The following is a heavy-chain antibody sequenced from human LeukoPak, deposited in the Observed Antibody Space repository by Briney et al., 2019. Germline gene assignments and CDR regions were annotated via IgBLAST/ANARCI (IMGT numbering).Heavy chain of an antibody. CDR3: ARDMGYSGSWPGYFDY. CDR2: IDTSSSTI. CDR1: GFTFSSYS. Sequence: GALILSCLASGFTFSSYSMSWVRQAPGKGLEWVSYIDTSSSTIYYADSVKGRFTISRDNAKNSLYLQMKSLRAEDTTVYYCARDMGYSGSWPGYFDYWGQGVLVTVSS. D-gene: IGHD1-26*01. J-gene: IGHJ4*02. V-gene: IGHV3-48*04.